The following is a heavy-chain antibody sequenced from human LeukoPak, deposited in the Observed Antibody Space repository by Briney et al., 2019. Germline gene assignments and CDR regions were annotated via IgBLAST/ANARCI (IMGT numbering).Heavy chain of an antibody. CDR3: ARGYSYGNALDY. J-gene: IGHJ4*02. D-gene: IGHD5-18*01. CDR2: IYYSGST. Sequence: SETLSLTCTVSGGSISSYYWSWIRQPPGKELEWIGYIYYSGSTNYNPSLKSRVTISVDTSKNQFSLKLSSVTAADTAVYYCARGYSYGNALDYWGQGTLVTVSS. V-gene: IGHV4-59*01. CDR1: GGSISSYY.